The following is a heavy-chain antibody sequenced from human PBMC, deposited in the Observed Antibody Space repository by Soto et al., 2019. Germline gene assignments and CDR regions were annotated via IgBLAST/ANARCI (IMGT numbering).Heavy chain of an antibody. CDR2: VSYDGSKK. CDR3: ARWVGGSMSDNSGKYDS. Sequence: QVQRVESGGGVVQPGTSLRLTCAGSGFTFSRNGMHWVRQAPGKGLEWVALVSYDGSKKYYVDSVKGRFTISRDNSENTLYLQMNSLRAEDTAVYYCARWVGGSMSDNSGKYDSWGQGTLVTVSS. D-gene: IGHD3-22*01. V-gene: IGHV3-30*03. J-gene: IGHJ5*01. CDR1: GFTFSRNG.